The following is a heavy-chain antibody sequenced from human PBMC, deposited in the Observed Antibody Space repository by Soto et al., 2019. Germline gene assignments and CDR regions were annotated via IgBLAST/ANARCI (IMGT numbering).Heavy chain of an antibody. CDR3: ARPQTGKSNGSQFDP. V-gene: IGHV4-39*01. D-gene: IGHD6-19*01. J-gene: IGHJ5*02. CDR2: ILYSGST. CDR1: GGSISSGRYY. Sequence: SETLSLTCTVSGGSISSGRYYWAWIRQPPGEGLEWIGSILYSGSTYYNPSLRSRVTISVDTSRNQFYLDLSSVTAADTAVYYCARPQTGKSNGSQFDPWGQGXLVTVSS.